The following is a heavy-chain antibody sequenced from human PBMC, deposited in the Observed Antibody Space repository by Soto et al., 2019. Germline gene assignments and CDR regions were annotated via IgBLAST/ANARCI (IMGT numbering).Heavy chain of an antibody. CDR2: ISWNSNSI. Sequence: GGSLRLSCAASGFTFADYTMHWVRQAPGKGLEWVSGISWNSNSIDYADSVRGRFTMSRDNAKNAVYLEMNSLRAEDTAVYYCARESEDLTSNFDYWGQGTLVTSPQ. J-gene: IGHJ4*02. CDR3: ARESEDLTSNFDY. V-gene: IGHV3-9*01. CDR1: GFTFADYT.